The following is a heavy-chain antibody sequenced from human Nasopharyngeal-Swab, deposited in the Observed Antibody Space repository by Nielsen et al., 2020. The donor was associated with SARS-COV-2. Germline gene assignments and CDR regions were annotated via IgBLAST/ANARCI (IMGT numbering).Heavy chain of an antibody. CDR2: IIPIFGTA. CDR3: ARDFVWSGKAYYYGLDV. D-gene: IGHD3-16*01. J-gene: IGHJ6*02. Sequence: SVKVSCKASGGPFSSYTISWVRQAPGQGLEWMGGIIPIFGTANYAQKFQGRVTITADESTSTAYMELSSLRSDDTAVYYCARDFVWSGKAYYYGLDVWGQGTTVTVSS. V-gene: IGHV1-69*13. CDR1: GGPFSSYT.